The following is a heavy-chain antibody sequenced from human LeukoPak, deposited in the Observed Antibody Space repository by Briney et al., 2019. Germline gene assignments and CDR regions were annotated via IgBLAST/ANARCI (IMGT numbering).Heavy chain of an antibody. J-gene: IGHJ4*02. CDR2: ISSSSSYI. CDR3: ARAYSSSSGGLCGY. Sequence: TGGSLRLSCAASGFTFSSYSMNWVRQAPGKGLEWVLSISSSSSYIYYADSVKGRFTTSRDNAKNSLYLQMNSLRAEDTAVYYCARAYSSSSGGLCGYWGQGTLVTVSS. D-gene: IGHD6-6*01. V-gene: IGHV3-21*01. CDR1: GFTFSSYS.